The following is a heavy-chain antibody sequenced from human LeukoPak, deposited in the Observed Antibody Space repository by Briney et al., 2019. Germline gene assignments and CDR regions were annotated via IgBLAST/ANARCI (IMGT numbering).Heavy chain of an antibody. V-gene: IGHV3-74*01. CDR3: ARGGQGAVDY. Sequence: GGSLRLSCAASGFTFSSNWMHWVRRAPGKGLVWVSFVNNDGRTTAYADSVKGRSTISRDNAKNTLYLQMNSLRAEDTAVYYCARGGQGAVDYWGPGTLVTVSS. D-gene: IGHD3-16*01. CDR1: GFTFSSNW. J-gene: IGHJ4*02. CDR2: VNNDGRTT.